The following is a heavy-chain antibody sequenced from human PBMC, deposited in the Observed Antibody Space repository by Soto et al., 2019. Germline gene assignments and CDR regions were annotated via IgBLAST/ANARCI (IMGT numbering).Heavy chain of an antibody. V-gene: IGHV3-13*04. J-gene: IGHJ3*01. CDR2: IGTAGDT. CDR1: GFTFSSYD. Sequence: PGGSLRLSCAASGFTFSSYDMHWVRQATGKGLEWVSAIGTAGDTYYPGSVKGRFTINPDTSKNQFSLQLNSVTPEDTAVYYCARVPNPFRLKIGYEDAYDFWGQGTMVTVSS. CDR3: ARVPNPFRLKIGYEDAYDF. D-gene: IGHD5-12*01.